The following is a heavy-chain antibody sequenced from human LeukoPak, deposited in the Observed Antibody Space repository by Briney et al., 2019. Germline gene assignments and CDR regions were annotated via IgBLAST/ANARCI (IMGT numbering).Heavy chain of an antibody. D-gene: IGHD3-3*01. CDR2: ISAYNGNT. CDR1: GYTFTSYG. Sequence: ASVKVSCKASGYTFTSYGISWVRQAPGQGLEWMGWISAYNGNTNYAQKLQGRVTMTTDTSTSTAYMELRSLRSDDTAVYYCARDQYYDFWSGLAGRLVGAGNWFDPWGQGTLVTVSS. J-gene: IGHJ5*02. V-gene: IGHV1-18*01. CDR3: ARDQYYDFWSGLAGRLVGAGNWFDP.